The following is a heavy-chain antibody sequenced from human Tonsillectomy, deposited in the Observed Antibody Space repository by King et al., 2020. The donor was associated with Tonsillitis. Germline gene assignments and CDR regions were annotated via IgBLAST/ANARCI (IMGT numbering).Heavy chain of an antibody. J-gene: IGHJ3*02. V-gene: IGHV3-9*01. CDR2: ISWNSVSI. CDR1: GFTFDDYA. Sequence: VQLVESGGGLVQPGRSLRLSCAASGFTFDDYAMHWVRHAPGKGLEWVSGISWNSVSIGYADSVKGRFTISRDNAKNSLYLQMNSLRAEDTALYYCAKGGDCSGGNCYSSSYAFDIWGQGTMVTVSS. CDR3: AKGGDCSGGNCYSSSYAFDI. D-gene: IGHD2-15*01.